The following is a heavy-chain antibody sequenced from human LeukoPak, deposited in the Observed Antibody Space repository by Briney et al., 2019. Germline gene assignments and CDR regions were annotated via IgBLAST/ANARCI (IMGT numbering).Heavy chain of an antibody. CDR1: GFIFHYYA. CDR3: ARAHFVVVTGNFEGFDN. J-gene: IGHJ3*02. D-gene: IGHD2-21*02. CDR2: ISNDGNNQ. V-gene: IGHV3-30-3*01. Sequence: GGSLRLSRAASGFIFHYYALHWVRQAPGKGLEWVATISNDGNNQYYADSVKGRFTISRDNSNNTLYLQMNSLRSEDTAIYYCARAHFVVVTGNFEGFDNLGQGTKVTGSS.